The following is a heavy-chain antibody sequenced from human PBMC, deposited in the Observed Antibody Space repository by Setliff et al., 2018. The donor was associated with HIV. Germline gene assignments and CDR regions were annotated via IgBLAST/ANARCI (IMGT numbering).Heavy chain of an antibody. CDR3: ARAEQRYYGSGKGYYFDY. CDR1: GGNFSSTG. D-gene: IGHD3-10*01. J-gene: IGHJ4*02. CDR2: FIPIFGTP. Sequence: ASVKVSCKASGGNFSSTGVRWVRQAPGQGLEWMGGFIPIFGTPNYARKFQGRVTMTADEPTATAYLDLNNLRSDDTAVYFCARAEQRYYGSGKGYYFDYLCPGTLLTVSS. V-gene: IGHV1-69*13.